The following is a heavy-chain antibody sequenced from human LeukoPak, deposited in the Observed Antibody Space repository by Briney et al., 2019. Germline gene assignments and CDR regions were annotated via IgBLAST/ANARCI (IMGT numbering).Heavy chain of an antibody. J-gene: IGHJ4*02. Sequence: GGSLRLSCAASGFSFSNYGMHWVRQAPGKGLEWVSRISNNGITTTDADSVRGRFTISRDNAKNTLYLQMNSVRAEDTAVYYCARSAYYNGRGNSSDYWGQGDLVTVSS. CDR3: ARSAYYNGRGNSSDY. D-gene: IGHD4-23*01. CDR1: GFSFSNYG. V-gene: IGHV3-74*03. CDR2: ISNNGITT.